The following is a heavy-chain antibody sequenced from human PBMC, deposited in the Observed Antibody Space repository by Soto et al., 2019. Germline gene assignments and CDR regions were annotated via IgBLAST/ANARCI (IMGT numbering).Heavy chain of an antibody. J-gene: IGHJ4*02. CDR3: ARSVAVPGAHIDY. Sequence: XGTLSLTCSVSGDSISGSYWSGIRQSPGKGLEWLGYVYYTGSTNYSPSLRSRVSISVDTSKNEFSLRLSSVTAADTAVYFCARSVAVPGAHIDYWGQGTQVTVPS. CDR1: GDSISGSY. D-gene: IGHD6-19*01. V-gene: IGHV4-59*01. CDR2: VYYTGST.